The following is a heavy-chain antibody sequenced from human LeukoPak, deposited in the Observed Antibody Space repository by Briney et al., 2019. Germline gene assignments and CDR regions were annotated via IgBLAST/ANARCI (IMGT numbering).Heavy chain of an antibody. Sequence: GGSLRLSCAASGFAFSSHAVSWVRQAPGKGLEWVSAISGGGETTWYADSVKGRFIMSRDNSRNMLHLQMNSLRGEDTAVYYCAKDRIGFYQPYDYWGQGTLVTVSS. CDR3: AKDRIGFYQPYDY. D-gene: IGHD2-2*01. CDR2: ISGGGETT. CDR1: GFAFSSHA. V-gene: IGHV3-23*01. J-gene: IGHJ4*02.